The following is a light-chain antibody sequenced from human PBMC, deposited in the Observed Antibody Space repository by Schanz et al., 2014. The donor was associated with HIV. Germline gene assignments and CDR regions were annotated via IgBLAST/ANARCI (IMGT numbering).Light chain of an antibody. V-gene: IGLV1-44*01. CDR1: NSNIGSNT. CDR2: SNN. Sequence: QSVLTQPPSASGTPGQRVTISCSGSNSNIGSNTVNWYQQLPGTAPKLLIYSNNQRPSGVPDRFSGSKSGTSASLAISGLRSEDEADYFCQSYDKSLSGPYVFGGGTKLTVL. CDR3: QSYDKSLSGPYV. J-gene: IGLJ1*01.